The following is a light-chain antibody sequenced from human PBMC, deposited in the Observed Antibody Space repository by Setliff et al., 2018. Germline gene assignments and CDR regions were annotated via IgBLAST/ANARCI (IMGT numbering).Light chain of an antibody. V-gene: IGLV2-14*01. CDR2: EVS. CDR1: SSDIGTYNL. CDR3: SSYTSSSLYV. J-gene: IGLJ1*01. Sequence: QSVLTQPASVSGSPGQSITISCTETSSDIGTYNLVSWFQQHPGKAPKLIIYEVSDRPSGVSNRFSGSKSGNTASLTISGLQAEDEADYYCSSYTSSSLYVFGTGTKVTVL.